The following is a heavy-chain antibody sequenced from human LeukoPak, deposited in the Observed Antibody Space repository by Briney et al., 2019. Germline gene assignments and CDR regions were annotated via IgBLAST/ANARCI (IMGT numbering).Heavy chain of an antibody. D-gene: IGHD5-18*01. CDR2: IYLDDSET. CDR3: ARTSDTAMDLHIDY. J-gene: IGHJ4*02. Sequence: GESLKISCKGGGDNFNNYWIVWVRQMPGKGLEWMGVIYLDDSETKYSPSFQGQVTISADKSISTAYLQWSSLKASDTAMYYCARTSDTAMDLHIDYWGQGTLVTVSS. CDR1: GDNFNNYW. V-gene: IGHV5-51*01.